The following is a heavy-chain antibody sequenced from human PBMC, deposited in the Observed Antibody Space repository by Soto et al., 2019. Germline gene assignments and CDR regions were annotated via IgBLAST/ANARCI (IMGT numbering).Heavy chain of an antibody. CDR3: ARTHTVTTRYYFDY. CDR1: GLSFSGYY. Sequence: SETLSLTCAVYGLSFSGYYWSWIRQPPGKGLEWIGEINHSGSTNYSPSLKSRVTISVDTSKNQFSLKLSSVTAADTAVYYCARTHTVTTRYYFDYWGQGTLVTVSS. J-gene: IGHJ4*02. CDR2: INHSGST. V-gene: IGHV4-34*01. D-gene: IGHD4-4*01.